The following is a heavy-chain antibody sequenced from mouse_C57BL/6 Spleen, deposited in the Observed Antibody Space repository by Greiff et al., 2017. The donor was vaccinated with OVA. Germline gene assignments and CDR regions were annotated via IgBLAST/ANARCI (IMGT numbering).Heavy chain of an antibody. CDR1: GYTFTDYY. CDR2: INPNNGGT. D-gene: IGHD2-3*01. J-gene: IGHJ4*01. CDR3: ARSPDDYHAMDY. Sequence: EVQLQQSGPELVKPGASVKISCKASGYTFTDYYMNWVKQSHGKSLEWIGDINPNNGGTSYNQKFKGKATLTVDKSSSTAYMELRSLTSEDSAVYYCARSPDDYHAMDYWGQGTSVTVSS. V-gene: IGHV1-26*01.